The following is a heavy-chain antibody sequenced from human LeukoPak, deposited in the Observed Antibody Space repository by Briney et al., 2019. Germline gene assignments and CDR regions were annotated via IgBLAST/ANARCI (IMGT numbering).Heavy chain of an antibody. CDR3: ARVLFSVRPYYFDY. J-gene: IGHJ4*02. CDR1: GFTFSDYY. CDR2: ITGSGDAV. V-gene: IGHV3-11*04. D-gene: IGHD3-10*02. Sequence: GGSLRLSCAASGFTFSDYYMTWIRQAPGKGLQWLSYITGSGDAVYSADSVKGRFTISRDNVKNSLYLQMNSLRAGDTAVYYCARVLFSVRPYYFDYWGQGTLVTVSS.